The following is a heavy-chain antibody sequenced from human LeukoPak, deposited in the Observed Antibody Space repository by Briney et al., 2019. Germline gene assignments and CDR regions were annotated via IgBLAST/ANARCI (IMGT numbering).Heavy chain of an antibody. Sequence: SETLSLTCAVYGGSFSGYYWSWIRQPPGEGLEWIGEINHSGSTNYNPSLKSRVTISVDTSKNQFSLKLSSVTAADTAVYYCARLTSLTHFDYWGQGTLVPVSS. D-gene: IGHD1-14*01. CDR1: GGSFSGYY. V-gene: IGHV4-34*01. CDR3: ARLTSLTHFDY. CDR2: INHSGST. J-gene: IGHJ4*02.